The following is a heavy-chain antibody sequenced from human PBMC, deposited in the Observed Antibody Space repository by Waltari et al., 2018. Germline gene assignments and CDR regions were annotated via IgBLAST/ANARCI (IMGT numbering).Heavy chain of an antibody. CDR2: ISWNSGSI. CDR3: AKDGGGY. J-gene: IGHJ4*02. V-gene: IGHV3-9*01. D-gene: IGHD3-16*01. Sequence: EVQLVESGGGLVQPGWSLRLSCAASGFTFDSSAMHWVRLAPGKGLEWVSGISWNSGSIGYADSVKGRFTISRDNAKNSLYLQMNSLRAEETALYYCAKDGGGYWGQGTLVTVSS. CDR1: GFTFDSSA.